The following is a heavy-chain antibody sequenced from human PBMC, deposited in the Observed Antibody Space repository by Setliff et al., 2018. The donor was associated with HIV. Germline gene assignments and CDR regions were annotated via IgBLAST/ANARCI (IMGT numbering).Heavy chain of an antibody. CDR2: IYYSGST. CDR1: GGSISSSSYY. V-gene: IGHV4-39*01. CDR3: ARSPTSNYLYYFDF. D-gene: IGHD4-4*01. Sequence: PSETLSLTCTVSGGSISSSSYYWGWIRQPPGKGLEWIGSIYYSGSTYYNPSLKSRVTISVDTSKNQFSLKLSSVTAADTAVYYCARSPTSNYLYYFDFWGQGTLVTVS. J-gene: IGHJ4*02.